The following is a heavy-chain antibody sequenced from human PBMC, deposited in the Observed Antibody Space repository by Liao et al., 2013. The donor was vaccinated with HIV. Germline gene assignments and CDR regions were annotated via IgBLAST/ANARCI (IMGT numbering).Heavy chain of an antibody. V-gene: IGHV4-4*07. CDR1: GGSISSYY. CDR3: ARDPNRAAAGAFDI. CDR2: IYTSGST. Sequence: QLQLQESGPGLVKPSETLSLTCTVSGGSISSYYWSWIRQPAGKGLEWIGRIYTSGSTNYNPSLKSRATISLDTSKNQISLKMRSMTAADTAMYFCARDPNRAAAGAFDIWGPGTMVTVSS. D-gene: IGHD6-13*01. J-gene: IGHJ3*02.